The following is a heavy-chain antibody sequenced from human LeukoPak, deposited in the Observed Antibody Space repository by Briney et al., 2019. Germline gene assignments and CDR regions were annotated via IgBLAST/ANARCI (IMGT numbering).Heavy chain of an antibody. D-gene: IGHD2-2*02. V-gene: IGHV1-3*03. Sequence: GASVKVSCKTSGYSLTSQDMHWVRQAPGQSLEWMGCINPGNGDTKYSPEFRGRVTITRDTSATTAYMELSSLRSDDMAVYYCTLYNYWGQGTLVTVSS. CDR2: INPGNGDT. J-gene: IGHJ4*02. CDR3: TLYNY. CDR1: GYSLTSQD.